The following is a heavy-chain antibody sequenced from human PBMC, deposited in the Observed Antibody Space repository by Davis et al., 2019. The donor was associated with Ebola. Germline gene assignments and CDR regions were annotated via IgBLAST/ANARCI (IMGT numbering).Heavy chain of an antibody. D-gene: IGHD4-17*01. CDR1: GFTFSSYW. V-gene: IGHV3-74*01. Sequence: HTGGSLRLSCAASGFTFSSYWMHWVRHAPGKGLVWVSRINSDGSSTSYADSVKGRFTMSRDNAKNSLYLQMNSLRAEDTAVYYCASYGDYGINYWGQGTLVTVSS. CDR3: ASYGDYGINY. CDR2: INSDGSST. J-gene: IGHJ4*02.